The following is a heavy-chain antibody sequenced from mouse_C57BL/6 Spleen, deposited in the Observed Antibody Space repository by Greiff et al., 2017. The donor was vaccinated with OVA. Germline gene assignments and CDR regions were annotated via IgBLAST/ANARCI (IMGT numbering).Heavy chain of an antibody. CDR3: ARWLLRWYYFDY. V-gene: IGHV5-16*01. CDR1: GFTFSDYY. J-gene: IGHJ2*01. D-gene: IGHD2-3*01. Sequence: EVQVVESEGGLVQPGSSMKLSCTASGFTFSDYYMAWVRQVPEKGLEWVANINYDGSSTYYLDSLKSRFIISRDNAKNILYLQMSSLKSEDTATYYCARWLLRWYYFDYWGQGTTLTVSS. CDR2: INYDGSST.